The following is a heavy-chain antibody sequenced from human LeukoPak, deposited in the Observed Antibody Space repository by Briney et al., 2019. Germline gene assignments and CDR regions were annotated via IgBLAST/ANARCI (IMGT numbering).Heavy chain of an antibody. V-gene: IGHV4-39*01. J-gene: IGHJ5*02. CDR3: ARHSGSGSLSRPFDP. Sequence: PSETLSLTCSVSGPSVTSGGFYWGWLRRPPGKGLEWIATVYYTGSTYYNPSLRSRVTISIDTSKNQFSLSLRSLIAADTALYYCARHSGSGSLSRPFDPWGQGTLVTVSS. CDR2: VYYTGST. CDR1: GPSVTSGGFY. D-gene: IGHD3-10*01.